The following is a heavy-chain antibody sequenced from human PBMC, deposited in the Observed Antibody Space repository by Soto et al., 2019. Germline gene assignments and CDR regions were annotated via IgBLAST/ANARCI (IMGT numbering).Heavy chain of an antibody. J-gene: IGHJ5*02. V-gene: IGHV1-3*01. CDR3: ARDSYYYGSGSYPSNWFAP. Sequence: ASVKVSCKASGYTFTSYAMHWVRQAPGQRLEWMGWINAGNGNTKYSQKFQGRVTITRDTSASTAYMELSSLRSEDTAVYYCARDSYYYGSGSYPSNWFAPWGQGTLVTVSS. CDR1: GYTFTSYA. CDR2: INAGNGNT. D-gene: IGHD3-10*01.